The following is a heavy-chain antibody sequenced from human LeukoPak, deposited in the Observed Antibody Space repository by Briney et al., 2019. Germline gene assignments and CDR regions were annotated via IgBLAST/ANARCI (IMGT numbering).Heavy chain of an antibody. Sequence: GGSLRLSCAASGYTFSSYAMSWVRQAPGKGLEWVSAISGSGGSTYYADSVKGRFTISRDNSKNTLYLQMNSLRAEDTAVYYCAKDLRRGPSSLPTDYWGQGTLVTVSS. D-gene: IGHD1-26*01. V-gene: IGHV3-23*01. CDR2: ISGSGGST. J-gene: IGHJ4*02. CDR1: GYTFSSYA. CDR3: AKDLRRGPSSLPTDY.